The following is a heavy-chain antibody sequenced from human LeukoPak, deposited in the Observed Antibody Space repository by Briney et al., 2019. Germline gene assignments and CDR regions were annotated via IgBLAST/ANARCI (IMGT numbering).Heavy chain of an antibody. Sequence: SETLSLTCTVSGGPISSGGYYWSWIRQHPGKGLEWIGYIYYSGSTYYNPSLKSRVTISVDTSKNRFSLKLSSVTAADTAMYYCARRSMLSFDSWGQGTLVTVSS. CDR2: IYYSGST. D-gene: IGHD2-8*01. CDR1: GGPISSGGYY. V-gene: IGHV4-31*03. CDR3: ARRSMLSFDS. J-gene: IGHJ4*02.